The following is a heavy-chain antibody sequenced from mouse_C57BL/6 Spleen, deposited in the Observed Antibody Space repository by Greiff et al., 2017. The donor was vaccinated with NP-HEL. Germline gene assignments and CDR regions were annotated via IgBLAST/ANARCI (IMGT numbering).Heavy chain of an antibody. CDR3: ARWDGSSYYY. D-gene: IGHD1-1*01. V-gene: IGHV1-26*01. J-gene: IGHJ2*01. CDR2: INPNNGGT. CDR1: GYTFTDYY. Sequence: VQLQQSGPDLVKPGASLKISCKASGYTFTDYYMNWVKQSHGKSLEWIGDINPNNGGTSYNQKFKGKATLTVDKSSSTAYMELRSLTSEDSAVYYCARWDGSSYYYWGQGTTLTVSS.